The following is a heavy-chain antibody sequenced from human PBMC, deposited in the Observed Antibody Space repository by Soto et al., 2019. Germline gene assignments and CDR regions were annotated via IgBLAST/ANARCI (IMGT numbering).Heavy chain of an antibody. J-gene: IGHJ4*02. Sequence: EVQLLESGGGLVQPGGSLRLSCAASGFTFSSYAMSWVRQAPGKGLEWVSAISGSGGSTYYADSVKGRFTISRDNSKNTLYLQMNSLRAEDTAVYYCAKGADIVVVTAVYFDYWGQGTLVTVSS. V-gene: IGHV3-23*01. CDR1: GFTFSSYA. D-gene: IGHD2-21*02. CDR2: ISGSGGST. CDR3: AKGADIVVVTAVYFDY.